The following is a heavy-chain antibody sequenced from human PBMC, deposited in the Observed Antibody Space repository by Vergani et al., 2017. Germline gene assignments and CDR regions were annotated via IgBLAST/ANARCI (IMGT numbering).Heavy chain of an antibody. D-gene: IGHD3-22*01. CDR2: INTNTGNP. CDR1: GYTFTSSA. CDR3: AGDGAPMIVVVITDSMDV. V-gene: IGHV7-4-1*02. Sequence: QVQLVQSGSELKKPGASVQVSCKASGYTFTSSAMNWVRKAPGQGLEWMGWINTNTGNPTYAQGFTGRFVFSLDTSVSTAYLQISSLKAEDAAVYYCAGDGAPMIVVVITDSMDVWGQGTTVTVSS. J-gene: IGHJ6*02.